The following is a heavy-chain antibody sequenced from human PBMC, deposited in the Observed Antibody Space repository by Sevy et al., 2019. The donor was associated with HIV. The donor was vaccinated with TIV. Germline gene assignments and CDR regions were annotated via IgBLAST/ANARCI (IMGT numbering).Heavy chain of an antibody. CDR2: IYWDDDK. D-gene: IGHD2-8*01. V-gene: IGHV2-5*02. Sequence: SGPTLVIPTQTLTLTCTFSGFSLSTSGVGVGWIRQPPGKALEWLGLIYWDDDKRYSPSLKNRLTITKDTSKNQVVLTMTNMDPVDTATYYCAHRPDDTVVMVYGDFDYWGQGTLVTVSS. CDR3: AHRPDDTVVMVYGDFDY. J-gene: IGHJ4*02. CDR1: GFSLSTSGVG.